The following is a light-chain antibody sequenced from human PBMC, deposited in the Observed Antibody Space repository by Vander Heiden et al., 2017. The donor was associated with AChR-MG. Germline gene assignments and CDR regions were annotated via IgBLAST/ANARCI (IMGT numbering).Light chain of an antibody. CDR1: QYISNS. CDR3: QQTFFRRT. Sequence: DIHMTQSPSSLSASVGDRVTITCRASQYISNSLNWYQQKPGAAPKLLIHTASSLHSAVPSRFSGSGSGTDFTLTISRLQPDDFATYYCQQTFFRRTFGQGTKVEI. V-gene: IGKV1-39*01. CDR2: TAS. J-gene: IGKJ1*01.